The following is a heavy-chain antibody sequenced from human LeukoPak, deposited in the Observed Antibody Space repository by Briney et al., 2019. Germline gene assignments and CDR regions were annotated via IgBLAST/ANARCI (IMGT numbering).Heavy chain of an antibody. CDR2: INPSGGST. J-gene: IGHJ4*02. V-gene: IGHV1-46*03. CDR3: ASTVAGGYSLYYFDY. CDR1: GYTFTSYY. D-gene: IGHD3-22*01. Sequence: ASVKVSCMASGYTFTSYYMHWVRQAPGQGLEWMGIINPSGGSTSYAQKFQGRVTMTRDTSTSTVYMELSSLRSEDTAVYYCASTVAGGYSLYYFDYWGQGTLVTVSS.